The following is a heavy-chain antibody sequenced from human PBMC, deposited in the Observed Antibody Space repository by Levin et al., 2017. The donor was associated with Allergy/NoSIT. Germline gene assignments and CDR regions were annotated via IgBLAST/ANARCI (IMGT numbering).Heavy chain of an antibody. CDR1: GFTFSSYG. CDR2: ISYDGSNK. J-gene: IGHJ4*02. Sequence: GGSLRLSCAASGFTFSSYGMHWVRQAPGKGLEWVAVISYDGSNKYYADSVKGRFTISRDNSKNTLYLQMNSLRAEDTAVYYCAKDLAYGGNSRAYFDYWGQGTLVTVSS. CDR3: AKDLAYGGNSRAYFDY. V-gene: IGHV3-30*18. D-gene: IGHD4-23*01.